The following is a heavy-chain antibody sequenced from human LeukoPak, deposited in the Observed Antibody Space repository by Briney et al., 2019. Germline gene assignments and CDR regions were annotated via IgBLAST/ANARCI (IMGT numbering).Heavy chain of an antibody. CDR3: ARRHHYYYYMDV. Sequence: PSETLSLTCTVSGGSVSSYYWSWVRQPPGKRLEWLGYIYNSGGTNYNPSLNGRVTISVDTSKNQFSLSLSSVTAADTAVYYCARRHHYYYYMDVWGKGTTVTVSS. J-gene: IGHJ6*03. V-gene: IGHV4-4*09. CDR2: IYNSGGT. CDR1: GGSVSSYY.